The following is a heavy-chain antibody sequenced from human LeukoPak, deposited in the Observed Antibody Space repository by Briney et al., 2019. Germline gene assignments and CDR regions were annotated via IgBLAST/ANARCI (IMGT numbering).Heavy chain of an antibody. CDR2: TYYRSKWYN. CDR3: AREGEWLQFGRLRFDP. CDR1: GDSVSSNSAA. Sequence: SQTLSLTCAISGDSVSSNSAAWNWIKQSPSRGLEWLGRTYYRSKWYNDYAVSVKSRITINPDTSKNQFSLQLNSVTPEDTAVYYCAREGEWLQFGRLRFDPWGQGTLVTVSS. D-gene: IGHD5-24*01. J-gene: IGHJ5*02. V-gene: IGHV6-1*01.